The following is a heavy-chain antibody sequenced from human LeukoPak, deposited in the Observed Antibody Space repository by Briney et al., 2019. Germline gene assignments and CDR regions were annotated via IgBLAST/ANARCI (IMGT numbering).Heavy chain of an antibody. Sequence: GGSLRLSCAAPGFTFSSYWMSWVRQAPGKGLEWVANIKQDGSEKYYVDSVKGRFTISRDNAKNSLYLQMNSLRAEDTAVYYCARANYYDSSGYPTSFDYWGQGTLVTVSS. D-gene: IGHD3-22*01. CDR1: GFTFSSYW. CDR3: ARANYYDSSGYPTSFDY. CDR2: IKQDGSEK. V-gene: IGHV3-7*04. J-gene: IGHJ4*02.